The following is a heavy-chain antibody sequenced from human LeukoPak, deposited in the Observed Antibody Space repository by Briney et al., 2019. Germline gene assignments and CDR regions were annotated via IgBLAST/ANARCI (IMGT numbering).Heavy chain of an antibody. CDR3: ARDSIVGALQH. V-gene: IGHV3-23*01. CDR2: ISGSGGST. Sequence: GGSLRLSCAASGFTFSSYGMSWVRQAPGKGLEWVSAISGSGGSTYYADSVKGRFTISRDNSKNTLYLQMNSLRAEDTAVYYCARDSIVGALQHWGQGTLVTVSS. J-gene: IGHJ1*01. CDR1: GFTFSSYG. D-gene: IGHD1-26*01.